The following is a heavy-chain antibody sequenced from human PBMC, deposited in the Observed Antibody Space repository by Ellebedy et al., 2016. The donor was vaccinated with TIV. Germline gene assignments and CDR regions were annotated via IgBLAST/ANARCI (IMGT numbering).Heavy chain of an antibody. J-gene: IGHJ5*02. CDR3: ARDPALPRGRFDT. CDR2: IFSDGTT. Sequence: MPSETLSLTCTVSGASIFSSTNYWGWVRQSPGKGLEWVGTIFSDGTTYYNPSLKRRLTISVDTFRNHFSLTLNSVTAADTAVYYCARDPALPRGRFDTWGQGTLVTVSS. CDR1: GASIFSSTNY. V-gene: IGHV4-39*02.